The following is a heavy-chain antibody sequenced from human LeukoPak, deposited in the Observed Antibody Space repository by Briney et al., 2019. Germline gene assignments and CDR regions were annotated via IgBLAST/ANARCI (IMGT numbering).Heavy chain of an antibody. V-gene: IGHV4-39*07. Sequence: SETLSLTCTVSGGSISNTPYYWGWIRQAPGKGLEWIGNIYYSGSTFHNPSLKSRVTLSINTSKKQFSLKMNSVTAADTAVYYCASLRKRGGAFDLWGQGTVVTVSS. J-gene: IGHJ3*01. CDR3: ASLRKRGGAFDL. CDR1: GGSISNTPYY. CDR2: IYYSGST.